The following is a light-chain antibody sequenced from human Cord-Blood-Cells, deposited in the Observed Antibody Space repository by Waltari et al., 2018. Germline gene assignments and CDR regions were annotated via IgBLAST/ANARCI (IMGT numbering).Light chain of an antibody. CDR2: EGS. J-gene: IGLJ2*01. CDR1: SSDVGSYNL. CDR3: CSYAGSSTVV. V-gene: IGLV2-23*01. Sequence: QSALTQPASVSGSPGQSLTISCTGTSSDVGSYNLVSWYQQHPGKAPKLMLYEGSKRPSGVSNRFSGSKSGNTASLTISGLQAEDEADYYCCSYAGSSTVVFGGGTKLTVL.